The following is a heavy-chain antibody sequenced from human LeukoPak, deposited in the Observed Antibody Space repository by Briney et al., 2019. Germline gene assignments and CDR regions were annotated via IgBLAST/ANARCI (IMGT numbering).Heavy chain of an antibody. CDR2: IRYDGSNK. CDR1: GFTFSSYG. V-gene: IGHV3-30*02. Sequence: GGSLRLSCAAPGFTFSSYGMHWVRQAPGKGLEWVAFIRYDGSNKYYADSVKGRFTISRDNSKNTLYLQMNSLRAEDTAVYYCARLAVAGGVDYWGQGTLVTVSS. D-gene: IGHD6-19*01. CDR3: ARLAVAGGVDY. J-gene: IGHJ4*02.